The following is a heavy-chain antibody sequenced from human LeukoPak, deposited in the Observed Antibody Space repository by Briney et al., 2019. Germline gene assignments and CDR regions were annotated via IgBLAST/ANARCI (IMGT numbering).Heavy chain of an antibody. Sequence: SETLSLTCTVFGGSLSSYYWVWVRQPPGKGLEWIGLIYSSGSIKYNPSPKSRLTISLDTSKNQISLKLTSVTAVDTAIYYCARRFEFWGQGTLVTVSS. CDR3: ARRFEF. J-gene: IGHJ4*02. V-gene: IGHV4-59*08. CDR1: GGSLSSYY. CDR2: IYSSGSI.